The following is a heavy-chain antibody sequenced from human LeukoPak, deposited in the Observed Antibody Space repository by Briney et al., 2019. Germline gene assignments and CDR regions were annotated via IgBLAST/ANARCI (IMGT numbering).Heavy chain of an antibody. CDR2: IYYSGST. V-gene: IGHV4-59*01. CDR1: GGSISSYY. Sequence: SETLSLTCTVSGGSISSYYWSWIRQPPGEGLEWIGYIYYSGSTNYNPSLKSRVTISVDTSKNQFSLKLSSVTAADTAVYYCARDRYYDSSGYYGNWFDPWGQGTLVTVSS. D-gene: IGHD3-22*01. CDR3: ARDRYYDSSGYYGNWFDP. J-gene: IGHJ5*02.